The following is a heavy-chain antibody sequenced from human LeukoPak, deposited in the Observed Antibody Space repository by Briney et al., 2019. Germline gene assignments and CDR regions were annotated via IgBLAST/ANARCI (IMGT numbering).Heavy chain of an antibody. CDR1: GGSISSYY. CDR2: IYYSGST. CDR3: ARAPPGYYDSSGYYTDWYFHL. Sequence: PETLSLTCTVSGGSISSYYWSWIRQPPGKGLEWIGYIYYSGSTNYNPSLKSRVTISVDTSKNQFSLKLSSVTAADTAVYYCARAPPGYYDSSGYYTDWYFHLWGRGTLVTVSS. V-gene: IGHV4-59*01. D-gene: IGHD3-22*01. J-gene: IGHJ2*01.